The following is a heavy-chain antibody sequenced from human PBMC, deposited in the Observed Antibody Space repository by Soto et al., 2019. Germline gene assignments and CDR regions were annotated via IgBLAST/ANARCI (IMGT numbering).Heavy chain of an antibody. D-gene: IGHD3-16*01. CDR2: IDSSGTT. Sequence: QVQLQESGPGLMKPSQTLSLSCSVSGVSVSTSGHYWKWVRQHPGKGLGWIGYIDSSGTTPYNPALMCRLVMSIEASTNQISLSLSSVTAADRALYFCALGMFMDVWGRGTTVTVSS. CDR1: GVSVSTSGHY. J-gene: IGHJ6*03. CDR3: ALGMFMDV. V-gene: IGHV4-31*03.